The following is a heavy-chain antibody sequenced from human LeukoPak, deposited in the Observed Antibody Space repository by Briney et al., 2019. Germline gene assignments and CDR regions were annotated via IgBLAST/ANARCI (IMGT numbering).Heavy chain of an antibody. CDR1: GFTFTNAY. J-gene: IGHJ4*02. CDR2: ISGSGDNT. Sequence: GGSLRLSCAASGFTFTNAYMNWVRQAPGKGLEWVSGISGSGDNTYYANSVKGRFTISRDNSKNTLYVQVNSLGTEDTAAYYCAKGSYYDSSGSFYFDYWGQGTLVTVSS. V-gene: IGHV3-23*01. D-gene: IGHD3-22*01. CDR3: AKGSYYDSSGSFYFDY.